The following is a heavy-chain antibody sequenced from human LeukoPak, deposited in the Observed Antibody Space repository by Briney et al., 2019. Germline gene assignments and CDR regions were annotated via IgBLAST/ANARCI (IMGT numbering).Heavy chain of an antibody. Sequence: TGGSLRLSCPRSSWMSWVRQAPGKGLEWVASIDEAGNKEYYVDTVKGRFGITRDNARNSLHLQMNSLRAEDTAVYYCARSYGGAFDILDQGTTVTVSS. V-gene: IGHV3-7*01. CDR2: IDEAGNKE. D-gene: IGHD3-16*01. CDR1: RSSW. CDR3: ARSYGGAFDI. J-gene: IGHJ3*02.